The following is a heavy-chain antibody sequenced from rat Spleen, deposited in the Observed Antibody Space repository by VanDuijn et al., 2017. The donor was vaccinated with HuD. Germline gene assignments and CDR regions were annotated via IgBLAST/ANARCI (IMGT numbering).Heavy chain of an antibody. CDR2: ISPSGGGT. D-gene: IGHD1-9*01. J-gene: IGHJ2*01. CDR3: ARRHYGYTDYFDY. V-gene: IGHV5-25*01. CDR1: GFTFSDYY. Sequence: EVQLVESDGGLVRPGGSLKLSCSVSGFTFSDYYMAWVRQAPTKGLEWVASISPSGGGTYYRDSVKGRFTVSRDNAKSTVHLQMDSLRSEDTATYYCARRHYGYTDYFDYWGQGVMVTVSS.